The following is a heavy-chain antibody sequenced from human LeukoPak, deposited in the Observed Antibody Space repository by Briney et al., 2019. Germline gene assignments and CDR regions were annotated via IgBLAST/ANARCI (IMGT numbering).Heavy chain of an antibody. CDR3: ARGKSYGSGSKYYYYGMDV. Sequence: GGSLRLSCAASGFTFSSYWMSWVHQAPGKGLEWVANIKQDGSEKYYVDSVKGRFTISRDNSKNTLYLQMNSLRAEDTAVYYCARGKSYGSGSKYYYYGMDVWGQGTTVTVSS. V-gene: IGHV3-7*01. J-gene: IGHJ6*01. CDR1: GFTFSSYW. D-gene: IGHD3-10*01. CDR2: IKQDGSEK.